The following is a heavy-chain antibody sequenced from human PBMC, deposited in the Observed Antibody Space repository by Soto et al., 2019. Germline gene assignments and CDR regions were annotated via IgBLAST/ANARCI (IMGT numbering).Heavy chain of an antibody. Sequence: RLSCAASGFTFSSYGMHWVRQAPGKGLEWVAVISYDGSNKYYADSVKGRFTISRDNSKNTLYLQMNSLRAEDTAVYYCAKENGIEYSSSSYYYYGMDVWGQGTTVTVSS. CDR3: AKENGIEYSSSSYYYYGMDV. D-gene: IGHD6-13*01. CDR2: ISYDGSNK. CDR1: GFTFSSYG. V-gene: IGHV3-30*18. J-gene: IGHJ6*02.